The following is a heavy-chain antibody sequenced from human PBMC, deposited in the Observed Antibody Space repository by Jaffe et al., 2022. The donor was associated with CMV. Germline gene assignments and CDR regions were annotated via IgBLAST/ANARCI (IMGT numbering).Heavy chain of an antibody. Sequence: QVQLVQSGAEVKKPGASVKVSCKASGYTFTSYDINWVRQATGQGLEWMGWMNPNSGNTGYAQKFQGRVTMTRNTSISTAYMELSSLRSEDTAVYYCARFRRSRPMVYGLYYGMDVWGQGTTVTVSS. CDR1: GYTFTSYD. D-gene: IGHD2-8*01. J-gene: IGHJ6*02. CDR2: MNPNSGNT. V-gene: IGHV1-8*01. CDR3: ARFRRSRPMVYGLYYGMDV.